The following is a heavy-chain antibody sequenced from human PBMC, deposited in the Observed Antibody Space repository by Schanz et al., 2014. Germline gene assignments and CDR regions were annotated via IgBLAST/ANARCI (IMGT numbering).Heavy chain of an antibody. D-gene: IGHD2-15*01. V-gene: IGHV3-11*01. J-gene: IGHJ1*01. CDR3: AKESEIVVVVGTSMSGDFHH. CDR1: GFTFSDYY. CDR2: ISDSGDST. Sequence: QVQLVDSGGGLVKPGGSLRLSCAASGFTFSDYYMTWIRQAPGKGLEWVSDISDSGDSTHYADSVKGRFTISRDNAKNSLFLQMNSLSAEDTAVYFCAKESEIVVVVGTSMSGDFHHWGQGTLVTVSS.